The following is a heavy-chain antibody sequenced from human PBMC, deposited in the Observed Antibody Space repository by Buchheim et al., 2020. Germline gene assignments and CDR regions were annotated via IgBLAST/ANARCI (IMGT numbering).Heavy chain of an antibody. Sequence: EVQLVESGGGLVQPGGSLRLSCAASGFTFSSYAMSWVRQAPGKGLEWVSAISGSGGSTYYADYVKGRFTISRDNSKNTLYLQMNSLRAEDTAVYYCAKAVVYCSGGSCYGGSDYYYYYGMDVWGQGTT. CDR2: ISGSGGST. V-gene: IGHV3-23*04. CDR1: GFTFSSYA. J-gene: IGHJ6*02. D-gene: IGHD2-15*01. CDR3: AKAVVYCSGGSCYGGSDYYYYYGMDV.